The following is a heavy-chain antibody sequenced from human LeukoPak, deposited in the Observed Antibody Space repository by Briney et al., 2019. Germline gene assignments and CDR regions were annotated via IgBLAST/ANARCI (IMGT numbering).Heavy chain of an antibody. CDR1: GYTFTSYG. J-gene: IGHJ3*02. Sequence: ASVTVSCKASGYTFTSYGISWVRQAPGQGLEWMGWISAYNGNTNYAQKLQGRVTMTTDTSTSTAYMELRSLRSDDTAVYYCARYTAANDAFDIWGQGTMVTVSS. V-gene: IGHV1-18*04. CDR2: ISAYNGNT. CDR3: ARYTAANDAFDI. D-gene: IGHD2-2*01.